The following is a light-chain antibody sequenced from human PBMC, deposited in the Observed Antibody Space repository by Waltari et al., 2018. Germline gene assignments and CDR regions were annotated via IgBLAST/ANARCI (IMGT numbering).Light chain of an antibody. CDR1: SSDVGSYNL. J-gene: IGLJ1*01. CDR2: EVT. CDR3: CSYAASNTYV. V-gene: IGLV2-23*02. Sequence: QSALTQPASVSGSPGQSITISCTGTSSDVGSYNLVSWYQQHPGKAPKPMIYEVTKRPSGFSDRFSGSKSGNTASLTISGLQAEDEAEYYCCSYAASNTYVFGTGTKVTVL.